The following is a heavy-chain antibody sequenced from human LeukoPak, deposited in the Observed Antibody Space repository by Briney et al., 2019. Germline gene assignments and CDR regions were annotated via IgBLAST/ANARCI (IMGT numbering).Heavy chain of an antibody. V-gene: IGHV4-38-2*02. CDR1: GYSISSGYY. J-gene: IGHJ4*02. CDR3: ASTISFGVADY. Sequence: SETLSLTCTVSGYSISSGYYWGWIRQPPGKGLEWIGSIYHSGSTYYNPSLKSRVTISVDTSKNQLSLKLSSVTAADTAVYYCASTISFGVADYWGQGTLVTVSS. CDR2: IYHSGST. D-gene: IGHD3-3*01.